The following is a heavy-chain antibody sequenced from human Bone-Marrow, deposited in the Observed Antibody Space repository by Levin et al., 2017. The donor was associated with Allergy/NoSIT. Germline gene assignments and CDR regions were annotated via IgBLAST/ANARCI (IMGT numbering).Heavy chain of an antibody. CDR2: IVQDGSRT. Sequence: GESLKISCAASGFRFSASFMSWVRQAPGKGLEWVANIVQDGSRTYYVDSVEGRFTISRDNAKNSLFLQMNSLRAEDTAVYYCARLGVTATSNWFDPWGQGTLVTVSS. CDR1: GFRFSASF. D-gene: IGHD2-15*01. CDR3: ARLGVTATSNWFDP. V-gene: IGHV3-7*01. J-gene: IGHJ5*02.